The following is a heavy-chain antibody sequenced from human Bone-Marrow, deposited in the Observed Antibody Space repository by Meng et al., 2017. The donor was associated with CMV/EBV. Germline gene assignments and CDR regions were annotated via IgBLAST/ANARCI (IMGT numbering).Heavy chain of an antibody. Sequence: LSLTCAASGFTFSSYRINWVRQAPGKGLEWVASISSTSAYIYYAESVEGRFIISRDNAKSSLYLTMDNLAVEDTAVYYCATGATLDYWGQGTLVTFSS. J-gene: IGHJ4*02. CDR1: GFTFSSYR. D-gene: IGHD3-10*01. CDR3: ATGATLDY. V-gene: IGHV3-21*01. CDR2: ISSTSAYI.